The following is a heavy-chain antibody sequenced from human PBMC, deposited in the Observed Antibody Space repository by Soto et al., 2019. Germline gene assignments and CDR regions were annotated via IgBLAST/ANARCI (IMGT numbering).Heavy chain of an antibody. CDR2: INYSGST. Sequence: SETLSLTCTVSGGSVSSGSYYWSWIRQPPGKGLEWIGYINYSGSTNYNPSLKSRVTISVDTSKNQFSLKLTSVTAADTAVYYCAREVTNYDVLTGYYSGAIFDPWGQGTLVTVSS. CDR3: AREVTNYDVLTGYYSGAIFDP. D-gene: IGHD3-9*01. CDR1: GGSVSSGSYY. V-gene: IGHV4-61*01. J-gene: IGHJ5*02.